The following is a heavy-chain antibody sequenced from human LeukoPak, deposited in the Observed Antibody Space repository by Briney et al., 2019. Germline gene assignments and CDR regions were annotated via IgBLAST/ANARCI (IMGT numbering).Heavy chain of an antibody. V-gene: IGHV3-33*06. CDR3: AEDWYRYSYGYTVDY. CDR2: IWYDGSNK. Sequence: PGGSLRLSCAASGFTFSSYGMHWVRQAPGKGLEWVAVIWYDGSNKYYADSVKGRFTISRDNSKNTLYLQMNSLRAEDTAVYYCAEDWYRYSYGYTVDYWGQGTLVTVSS. CDR1: GFTFSSYG. J-gene: IGHJ4*02. D-gene: IGHD5-18*01.